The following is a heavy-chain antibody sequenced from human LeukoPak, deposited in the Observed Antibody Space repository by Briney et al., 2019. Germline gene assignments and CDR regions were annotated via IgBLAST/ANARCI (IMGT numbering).Heavy chain of an antibody. V-gene: IGHV3-11*04. D-gene: IGHD2-2*01. CDR2: ISSSGSTI. J-gene: IGHJ4*02. CDR3: ARMFDCSSTSCAFYFDY. Sequence: GGPLRLSCAASGFTFSDYYLSWIRQAPGKGLEWVSYISSSGSTIYYADSVKGRFTISRDSAKNSLYLQMNSLRAEDTAVYYCARMFDCSSTSCAFYFDYWGQGTLVTVSS. CDR1: GFTFSDYY.